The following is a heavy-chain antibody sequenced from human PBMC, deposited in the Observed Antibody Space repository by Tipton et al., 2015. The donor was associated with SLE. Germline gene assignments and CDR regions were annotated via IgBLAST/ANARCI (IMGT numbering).Heavy chain of an antibody. CDR3: ARMRGGYNAHH. D-gene: IGHD5-24*01. CDR1: GVSISGSSYY. J-gene: IGHJ5*02. V-gene: IGHV4-39*02. CDR2: ITNNGNT. Sequence: TLSLTCTVSGVSISGSSYYWDWIRQPPGKGPEWIGRITNNGNTYYIPSLQSRVTMSVDTSKNHFSLKVKSVTTADTAVYYCARMRGGYNAHHWGQGILVTVSS.